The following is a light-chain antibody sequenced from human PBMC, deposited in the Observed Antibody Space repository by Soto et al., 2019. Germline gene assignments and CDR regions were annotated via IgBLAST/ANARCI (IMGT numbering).Light chain of an antibody. V-gene: IGLV2-8*01. CDR2: EVT. Sequence: QSVLTQPPFASGSRGQSVTISCTGTSVDINYVSWFQQHPGKAPKLIICEVTKRPSGVPDRFSGSKSGNTASLTVSGLQDDDEADYYCSSYAGRDIWVFGGGTKLTVL. CDR1: SVDINY. CDR3: SSYAGRDIWV. J-gene: IGLJ3*02.